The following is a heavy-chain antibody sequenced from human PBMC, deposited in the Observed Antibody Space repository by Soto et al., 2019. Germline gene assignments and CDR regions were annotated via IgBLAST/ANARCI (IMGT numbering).Heavy chain of an antibody. Sequence: GASVKVSCKASGYNFMPYGVNWVRQAPGKGLEWMGWISPWKGNTNYAQSFQGRVTMTTDTSTSTAYMELRSLTSDDKAVYYCARDLDPSGSYYTDYWGPGTLVTVS. CDR2: ISPWKGNT. CDR1: GYNFMPYG. V-gene: IGHV1-18*04. J-gene: IGHJ4*02. CDR3: ARDLDPSGSYYTDY. D-gene: IGHD3-10*01.